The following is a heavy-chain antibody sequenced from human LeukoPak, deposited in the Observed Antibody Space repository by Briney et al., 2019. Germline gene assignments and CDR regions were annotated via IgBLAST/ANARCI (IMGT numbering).Heavy chain of an antibody. CDR1: GGSISSSSYY. V-gene: IGHV4-39*07. CDR2: IYYSGST. Sequence: SETLSLTCTVSGGSISSSSYYWGWIRQPPGKGLEWIGSIYYSGSTNYNPSLKSRVTMSVDTSKNQFSLKMTSVTAADTAVYYCARGYSSSWYWFGPWGQGTLVTVSS. CDR3: ARGYSSSWYWFGP. J-gene: IGHJ5*02. D-gene: IGHD6-13*01.